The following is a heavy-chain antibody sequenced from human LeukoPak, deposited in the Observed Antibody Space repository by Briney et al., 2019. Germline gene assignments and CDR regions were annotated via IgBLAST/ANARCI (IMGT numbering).Heavy chain of an antibody. J-gene: IGHJ1*01. CDR2: IYYSGST. V-gene: IGHV4-39*07. Sequence: PSETLSLTCTVSGGSISSTDSYWDWIRQPPGKGLEWIGSIYYSGSTYYNQSLQSRVTVSLDTPNNQFSLKLTAVTAADTAVYYCAGLHAVLEYFQHWGRGTLVTVSS. CDR3: AGLHAVLEYFQH. CDR1: GGSISSTDSY.